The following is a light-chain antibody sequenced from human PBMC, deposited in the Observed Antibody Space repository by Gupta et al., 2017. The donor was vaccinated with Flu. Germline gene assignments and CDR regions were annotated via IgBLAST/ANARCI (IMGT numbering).Light chain of an antibody. J-gene: IGLJ2*01. CDR2: DVT. CDR3: CSYAGDHTAA. V-gene: IGLV2-11*01. Sequence: SALTQPRSVSGSPGQSVTISCTGTSSDVGGYRFVSWYQQHPGKAPKLIIYDVTQRPSGVPDRFSGSKSDNTASLTISGLQAEDEADYYRCSYAGDHTAAFGGGTKLTVL. CDR1: SSDVGGYRF.